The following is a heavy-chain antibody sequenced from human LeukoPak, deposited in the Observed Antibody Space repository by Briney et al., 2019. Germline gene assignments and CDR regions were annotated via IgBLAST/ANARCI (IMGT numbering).Heavy chain of an antibody. CDR2: ISSSSSYI. CDR1: GFTFSSYS. D-gene: IGHD4-17*01. J-gene: IGHJ4*02. Sequence: GGSLRLSCAASGFTFSSYSMNWVRQAPGKGLEWVLSISSSSSYIYYADSVKGRFTISRDNARNSLYLQMNSLRAEDTAVYYCAARGYGVYDYWGQGTLVTVSS. V-gene: IGHV3-21*01. CDR3: AARGYGVYDY.